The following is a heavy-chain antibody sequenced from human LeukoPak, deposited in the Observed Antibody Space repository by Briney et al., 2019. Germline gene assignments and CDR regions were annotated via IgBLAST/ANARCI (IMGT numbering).Heavy chain of an antibody. CDR2: INHSGST. V-gene: IGHV4-34*01. CDR1: GVSFSGHY. CDR3: ARKASIRGGFH. D-gene: IGHD2-2*01. Sequence: SETLSLTCAVYGVSFSGHYWSWLRQPPGKGLEWIGEINHSGSTNYNPSLKSRITISVDTSKNQFSLKLISVTAADTAVYYCARKASIRGGFHWGQGTLVTVSS. J-gene: IGHJ4*02.